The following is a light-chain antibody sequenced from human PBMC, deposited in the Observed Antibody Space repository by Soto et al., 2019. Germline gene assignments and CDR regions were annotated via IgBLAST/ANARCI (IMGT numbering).Light chain of an antibody. V-gene: IGLV2-18*02. CDR1: NSDVGSYNR. CDR3: NSFTTSSTDV. Sequence: QSALTQPPSVSGSPGQSVTISCTGTNSDVGSYNRVSWYHQPPGTAPKLMIYDVNSRPSGVSDRFSGSKSGNTASLTISGLQAEDEGDYYCNSFTTSSTDVFGTGTKVTVL. J-gene: IGLJ1*01. CDR2: DVN.